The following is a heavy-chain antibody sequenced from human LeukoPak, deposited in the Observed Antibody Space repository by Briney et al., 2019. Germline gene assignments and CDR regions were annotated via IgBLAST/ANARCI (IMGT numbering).Heavy chain of an antibody. CDR3: AREGSGYYYGYFQH. CDR2: IYYSGST. V-gene: IGHV4-59*01. D-gene: IGHD3-22*01. J-gene: IGHJ1*01. Sequence: SETLSLTCTVSGGSISSYYWSWLRQPRGEGLEWIGYIYYSGSTNYNPSLKSRVTISVDTSKNQFSLKLSSVTAADTAVYYCAREGSGYYYGYFQHWGQGTLVTVSS. CDR1: GGSISSYY.